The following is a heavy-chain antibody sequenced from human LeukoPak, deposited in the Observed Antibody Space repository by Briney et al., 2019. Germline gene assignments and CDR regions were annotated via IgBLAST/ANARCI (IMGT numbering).Heavy chain of an antibody. J-gene: IGHJ4*02. D-gene: IGHD3-16*01. CDR2: IYYSGST. V-gene: IGHV4-59*01. Sequence: SETLSLTCTVSGGSISSYYWSWIRQPPGKGLEWIGCIYYSGSTNYNPSLKSRVTISVDTSKNQFSLKLSSVTAADTAVYYCARGTSWAIDYWGQGTLVTVSS. CDR1: GGSISSYY. CDR3: ARGTSWAIDY.